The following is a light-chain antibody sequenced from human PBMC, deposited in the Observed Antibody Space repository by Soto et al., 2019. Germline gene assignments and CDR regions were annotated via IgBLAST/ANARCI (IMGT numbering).Light chain of an antibody. CDR3: LQSNRYPWT. CDR2: AAS. V-gene: IGKV1-17*03. J-gene: IGKJ1*01. CDR1: QGVNNY. Sequence: DIHMTQSPSAMSASVGERVTITFRASQGVNNYLAWFQQKPGKVPKRLIYAASSLQSGVPSRFSGSGSATEFTLTISSLQPEDVATYYCLQSNRYPWTFGQGTKVDIK.